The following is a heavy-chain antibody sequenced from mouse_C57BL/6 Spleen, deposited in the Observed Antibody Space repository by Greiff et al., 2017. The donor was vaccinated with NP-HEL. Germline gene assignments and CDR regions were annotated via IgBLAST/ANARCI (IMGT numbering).Heavy chain of an antibody. V-gene: IGHV1-81*01. Sequence: QVQLQQSGAELARPGASVKLSCKASGYTFTSYGISWVKQRTGQGLEWIGEIYPRSGNTYYNEKFKGKATLTADKSSSTAYMELRSLTSEDSAVYFCAPLYYGSSYEDYWGQGTTLTVSS. D-gene: IGHD1-1*01. CDR2: IYPRSGNT. CDR1: GYTFTSYG. CDR3: APLYYGSSYEDY. J-gene: IGHJ2*01.